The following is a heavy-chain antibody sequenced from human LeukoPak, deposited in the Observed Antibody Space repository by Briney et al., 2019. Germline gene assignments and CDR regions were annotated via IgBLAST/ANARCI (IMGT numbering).Heavy chain of an antibody. Sequence: ASVKVSCKASGYTFTTYGVNWVRQALGQGLEWMGWINTNTGNPTYGQGFTGRFVFSLDTSVSTAYLQISSLKAEDSAVYYCARDLRGQQLGGDYWGQGTLVTVSS. V-gene: IGHV7-4-1*02. J-gene: IGHJ4*02. D-gene: IGHD6-13*01. CDR3: ARDLRGQQLGGDY. CDR1: GYTFTTYG. CDR2: INTNTGNP.